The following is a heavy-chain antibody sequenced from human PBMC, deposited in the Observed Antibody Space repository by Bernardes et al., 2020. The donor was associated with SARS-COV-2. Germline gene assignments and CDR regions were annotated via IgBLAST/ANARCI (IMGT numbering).Heavy chain of an antibody. CDR1: GGSFSGHY. Sequence: SETLSLTCAVYGGSFSGHYWSWIRQPPGKGLEWIGEIHHTEGTKYNPSLKSRVTISGDTAKSQFSLKLSSVTAADTALYYCARNFGLGWTGGMDVWGQGTTVSVFS. CDR3: ARNFGLGWTGGMDV. CDR2: IHHTEGT. D-gene: IGHD3-10*01. J-gene: IGHJ6*02. V-gene: IGHV4-34*01.